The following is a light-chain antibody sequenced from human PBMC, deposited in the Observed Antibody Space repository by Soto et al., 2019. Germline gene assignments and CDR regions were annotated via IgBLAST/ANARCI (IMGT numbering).Light chain of an antibody. CDR1: SGHSNYA. Sequence: QPVLTQSPSASASLGASVKLTCTLSSGHSNYAIAWHQQQSEKGPRYLMKLNSDGSHSKGDGTPDRFSGSSAGAERYLTISSLQSEDEADYCCQTWGSGIVVFGGGTKLTVL. V-gene: IGLV4-69*01. CDR2: LNSDGSH. J-gene: IGLJ2*01. CDR3: QTWGSGIVV.